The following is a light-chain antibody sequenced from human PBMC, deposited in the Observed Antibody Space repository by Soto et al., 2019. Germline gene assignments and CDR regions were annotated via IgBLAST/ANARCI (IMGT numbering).Light chain of an antibody. V-gene: IGKV3-15*01. CDR2: TAS. Sequence: EIVMTQSPTSLSVSPLEIAILSCRASQTVGRNLAWYQQKPGQAPRLLIHTASTRAPGIPARFSGSGSGTEFTLTISSLQSEDFAVYYCQQYNNWPPGITFGQGTRLEIK. J-gene: IGKJ5*01. CDR1: QTVGRN. CDR3: QQYNNWPPGIT.